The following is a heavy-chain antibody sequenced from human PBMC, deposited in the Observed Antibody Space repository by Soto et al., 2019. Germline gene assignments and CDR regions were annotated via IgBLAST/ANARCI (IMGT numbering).Heavy chain of an antibody. Sequence: SQTLSLTCAVSGGSISSGGYSWSWIRQPPGKGLEWIGSIYHSGSTYYNPSLKSRVTISVDTSKNQFSLKLSSVTAADTAVYYCAREWWEVNWFDPWGQGTLVTVSS. CDR2: IYHSGST. CDR3: AREWWEVNWFDP. CDR1: GGSISSGGYS. V-gene: IGHV4-30-2*03. D-gene: IGHD2-8*01. J-gene: IGHJ5*02.